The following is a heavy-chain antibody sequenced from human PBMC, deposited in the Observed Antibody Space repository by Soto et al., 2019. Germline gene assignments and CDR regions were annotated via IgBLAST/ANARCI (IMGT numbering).Heavy chain of an antibody. V-gene: IGHV3-74*01. J-gene: IGHJ4*02. CDR3: AREGGLRGGELSLPPQTSDY. Sequence: GGSLRLSCAASGFTFSSYWMHWVRQAPGKGLVWVSRINSDGSSTSYADSVKGRFTISRDNSKNTLYLQMNSLRAEDTAVYYCAREGGLRGGELSLPPQTSDYWGQGPLVTLSS. CDR2: INSDGSST. D-gene: IGHD3-16*02. CDR1: GFTFSSYW.